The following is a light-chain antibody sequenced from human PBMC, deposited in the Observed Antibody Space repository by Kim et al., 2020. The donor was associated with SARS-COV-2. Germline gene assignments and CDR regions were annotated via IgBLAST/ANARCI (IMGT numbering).Light chain of an antibody. CDR1: QTVINY. Sequence: LSPGESATLSCRADQTVINYFAWYQQKPGQAPRLLIYYASNRATDIPARFSGSWSGTDFILTISSLEPEDFAVYYCQQRRSWPITFGQGTRLEIK. CDR3: QQRRSWPIT. V-gene: IGKV3-11*01. CDR2: YAS. J-gene: IGKJ5*01.